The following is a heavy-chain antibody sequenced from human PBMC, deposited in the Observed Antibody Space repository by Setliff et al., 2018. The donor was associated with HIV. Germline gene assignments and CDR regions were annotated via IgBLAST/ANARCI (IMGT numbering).Heavy chain of an antibody. CDR3: ARHGRTAASPIAWDS. CDR2: IYDSGHT. Sequence: SETLSLTCTVSGVSISSTYYSWGWVRQPPGKGLEYIGNIYDSGHTYYSPSLRSRVTISVDTSKSQVSLELTSVSAADTAVYYCARHGRTAASPIAWDSWGQGTLVTV. V-gene: IGHV4-39*01. CDR1: GVSISSTYYS. D-gene: IGHD6-25*01. J-gene: IGHJ4*02.